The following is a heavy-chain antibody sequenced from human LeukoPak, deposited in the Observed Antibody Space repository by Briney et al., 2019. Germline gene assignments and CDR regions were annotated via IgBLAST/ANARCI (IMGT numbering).Heavy chain of an antibody. V-gene: IGHV1-2*02. CDR3: ARDKGYCSGGSCSRGWFDP. Sequence: ASVKVSCKASGYTFTGYYMHWVRQAPGHGLEWMGWINPNSGGTNYAQKFQGRVTMTRDTSISTAYMELSRLRSDDTAVYYCARDKGYCSGGSCSRGWFDPWGQGTLVTVSS. J-gene: IGHJ5*02. D-gene: IGHD2-15*01. CDR1: GYTFTGYY. CDR2: INPNSGGT.